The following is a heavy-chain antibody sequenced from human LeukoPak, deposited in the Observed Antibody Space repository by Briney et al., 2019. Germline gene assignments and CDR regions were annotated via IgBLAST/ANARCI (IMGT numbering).Heavy chain of an antibody. J-gene: IGHJ4*02. Sequence: RPSETLSLTCTVSGGSVSSGSYCWSWIRQPPGKGLEWIGYIYYSGSTNYNPSLKSRVTISVDTSKNQFSLKLSSVTAADTAVYYCARAKGSSWYSTLFDYWGQGTLVTVSS. CDR1: GGSVSSGSYC. D-gene: IGHD6-13*01. CDR3: ARAKGSSWYSTLFDY. V-gene: IGHV4-61*01. CDR2: IYYSGST.